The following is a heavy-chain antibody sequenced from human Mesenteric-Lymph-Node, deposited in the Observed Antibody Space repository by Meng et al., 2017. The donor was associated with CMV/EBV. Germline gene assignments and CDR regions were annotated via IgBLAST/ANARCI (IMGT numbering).Heavy chain of an antibody. CDR2: IYYSGST. D-gene: IGHD2-2*01. CDR3: ARGDCTSTSCFILDY. Sequence: SETLSLTCTVSGGSISSGDYYWSWIRQPPGKGLEWIGYIYYSGSTYYNPSLKSRVTVSVDTSKNQFSLNLSSVTAADTAVYYCARGDCTSTSCFILDYWGQGTLVTVSS. J-gene: IGHJ4*02. CDR1: GGSISSGDYY. V-gene: IGHV4-30-4*08.